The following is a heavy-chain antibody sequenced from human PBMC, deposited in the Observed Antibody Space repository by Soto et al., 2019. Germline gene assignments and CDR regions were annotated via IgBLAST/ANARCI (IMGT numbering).Heavy chain of an antibody. CDR1: GFTFSAYA. CDR2: ISNNGDTA. D-gene: IGHD3-3*01. Sequence: GGSLRLSCATSGFTFSAYAMVWVRKAAEKGLEWVASISNNGDTAYYADSVKGRFTISRGNSENTLYLQMNGLRSDDTAVYYCARDQGITTFGVYSMYYYGMDVWGPGTTVTVSS. J-gene: IGHJ6*02. CDR3: ARDQGITTFGVYSMYYYGMDV. V-gene: IGHV3-23*01.